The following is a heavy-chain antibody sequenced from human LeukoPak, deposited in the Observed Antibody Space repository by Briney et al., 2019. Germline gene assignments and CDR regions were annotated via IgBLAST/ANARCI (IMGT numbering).Heavy chain of an antibody. V-gene: IGHV3-48*01. CDR2: ISSSSSTI. CDR1: GFTFSSYS. D-gene: IGHD3-10*01. Sequence: PGGSLRLSCAASGFTFSSYSMNWVRQAPGKGLEWVSYISSSSSTIYYADSVKGRFTISRDNAKNSLYLQMNSLRAEDTAVYYCARDPIPGEWPTNWFDPWGQGTLVTVSS. J-gene: IGHJ5*02. CDR3: ARDPIPGEWPTNWFDP.